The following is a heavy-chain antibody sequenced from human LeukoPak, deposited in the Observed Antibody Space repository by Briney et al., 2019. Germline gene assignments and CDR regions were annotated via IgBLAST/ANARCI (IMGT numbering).Heavy chain of an antibody. V-gene: IGHV4-59*01. Sequence: SETLSLTCTVSGGSISTYYWSWIRQPPGKGLEWIGYIYYSGSTNYNPSLESRVTISVDTSKTQFSLKLSSVTAVDTAVYYCARAQLNLLVDFGMDVWGQGTTVTVSS. CDR3: ARAQLNLLVDFGMDV. D-gene: IGHD1-1*01. J-gene: IGHJ6*02. CDR2: IYYSGST. CDR1: GGSISTYY.